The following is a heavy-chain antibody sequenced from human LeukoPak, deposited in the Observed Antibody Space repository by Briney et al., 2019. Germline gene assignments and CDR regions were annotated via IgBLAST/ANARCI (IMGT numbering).Heavy chain of an antibody. J-gene: IGHJ4*02. CDR2: ADGSST. CDR1: GFTFSSYW. V-gene: IGHV3-74*01. CDR3: ARGGDY. Sequence: GGSLRLSCAASGFTFSSYWFHWVRQAPGKGLVCLSSADGSSTSYSDSVKGRFTISRNNAKNTLYLQMNRLRAEDTAVYYCARGGDYWGQGTLVTVSS. D-gene: IGHD3-16*01.